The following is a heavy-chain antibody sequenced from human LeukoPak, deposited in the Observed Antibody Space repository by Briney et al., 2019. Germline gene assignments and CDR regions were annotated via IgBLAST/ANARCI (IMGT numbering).Heavy chain of an antibody. CDR3: ARRSSSGSYHEY. J-gene: IGHJ4*02. D-gene: IGHD3-10*01. V-gene: IGHV5-51*01. CDR1: GYSFTSYW. CDR2: IYPGDSDT. Sequence: RTGESLKISCKGSGYSFTSYWIGWVRQMPGKGLEWMGIIYPGDSDTRYSPSFQGQVTISADKSINTAYLQWSSLKASDSAMYYCARRSSSGSYHEYWGQGTLVTVSS.